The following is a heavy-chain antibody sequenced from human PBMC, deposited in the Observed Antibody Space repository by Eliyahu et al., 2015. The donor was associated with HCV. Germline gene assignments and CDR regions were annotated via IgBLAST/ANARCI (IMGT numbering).Heavy chain of an antibody. CDR2: ISHDGSNK. D-gene: IGHD3-10*01. CDR1: XFTFXXXX. V-gene: IGHV3-30*18. J-gene: IGHJ6*02. CDR3: AKDGSGSYYHLRQDYFYYGMDV. Sequence: QGQLVESGGGVVQPGGSLRLSCAASXFTFXXXXMPWVXQAPGKGLGWVAVISHDGSNKYFADSVKGRFTISRDDSKNTLYLQMNSLRAEDTAVYYCAKDGSGSYYHLRQDYFYYGMDVWGQGTTVTVSS.